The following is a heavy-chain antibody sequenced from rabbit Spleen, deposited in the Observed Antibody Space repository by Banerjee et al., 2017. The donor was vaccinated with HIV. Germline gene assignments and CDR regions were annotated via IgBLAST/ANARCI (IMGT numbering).Heavy chain of an antibody. J-gene: IGHJ6*01. CDR3: ARTANQLWDMDF. V-gene: IGHV1S40*01. Sequence: VESGGGLVRPGASLPLSCKASGFDFSRGYDMCWVRQAPGKGLAWVACVYAGGDNTYSATWAKGRFTISKTSSSTVTLQMTSLTSADTATYFFARTANQLWDMDFWCPGTLVTVS. D-gene: IGHD4-2*01. CDR1: GFDFSRGYD. CDR2: VYAGGDNT.